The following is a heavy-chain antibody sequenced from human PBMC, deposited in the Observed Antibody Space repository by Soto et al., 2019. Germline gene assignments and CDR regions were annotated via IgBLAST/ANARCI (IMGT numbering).Heavy chain of an antibody. CDR1: GGSISSSNW. CDR3: ARCYGSGSSYYYYYGMDV. Sequence: SETLSLTCAVSGGSISSSNWWSWVRQPPGKGLEWIGEIYHSGNTNYNPSLKSRVTISVDKSKNQFSLKLSSVTAADTAVYYCARCYGSGSSYYYYYGMDVWGQGTTVTVSS. D-gene: IGHD3-10*01. J-gene: IGHJ6*02. V-gene: IGHV4-4*02. CDR2: IYHSGNT.